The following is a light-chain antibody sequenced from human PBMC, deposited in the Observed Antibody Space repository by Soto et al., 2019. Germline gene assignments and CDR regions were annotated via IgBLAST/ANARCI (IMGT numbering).Light chain of an antibody. Sequence: QSALTQPRSVSGPPGQSVSISCSGTSSDVGTYNYVSWYQQHPGKAPKLIIYDVSARPSGVPDRFSASKSDNTASLTISGLQAEDEADYYCSSYAGNYVYVFGSGTKVTVL. CDR3: SSYAGNYVYV. V-gene: IGLV2-11*01. CDR2: DVS. CDR1: SSDVGTYNY. J-gene: IGLJ1*01.